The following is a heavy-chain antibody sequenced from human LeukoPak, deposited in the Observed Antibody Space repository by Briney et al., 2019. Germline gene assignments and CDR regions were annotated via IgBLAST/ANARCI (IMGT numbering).Heavy chain of an antibody. V-gene: IGHV1-24*01. D-gene: IGHD3-16*02. Sequence: ASVKVSCNVSGYTLTELSMHWVRQAPGKGLEWMGGFDPEDGETIYAQKFQGRVTMTEDTSTDTAYMELSSLRSEDTAVYYCATDLPYDYVWGSYPYWGQGTLVTVSS. CDR3: ATDLPYDYVWGSYPY. CDR2: FDPEDGET. CDR1: GYTLTELS. J-gene: IGHJ4*02.